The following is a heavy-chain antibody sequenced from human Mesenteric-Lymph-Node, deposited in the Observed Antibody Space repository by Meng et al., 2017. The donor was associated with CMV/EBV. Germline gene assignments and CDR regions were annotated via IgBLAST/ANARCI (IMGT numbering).Heavy chain of an antibody. CDR3: GTAATYGMDV. CDR2: ISSSSSYI. J-gene: IGHJ6*02. V-gene: IGHV3-21*01. CDR1: GFTFSSYS. Sequence: GEFLKIPRAASGFTFSSYSMNWVRQAPGKGLEWVSSISSSSSYIYYADSVKGRFTISRDNAKNSLYLQMNSLRAEDTAVYYCGTAATYGMDVWGQGTTVTVSS. D-gene: IGHD2-15*01.